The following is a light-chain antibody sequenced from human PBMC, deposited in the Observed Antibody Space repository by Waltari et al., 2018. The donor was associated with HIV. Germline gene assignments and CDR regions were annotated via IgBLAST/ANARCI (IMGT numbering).Light chain of an antibody. CDR2: WAS. Sequence: IVMTQSPDSVAVSLGERATINCKASQTLLFTSTNKTHLAWYQQKSGQPPRVLIHWASTRDSGVPERFSAAGSGTDFTLTISGLQAEDVAVYYCHQYYGTPQTFGQGTRVAIK. V-gene: IGKV4-1*01. CDR1: QTLLFTSTNKTH. CDR3: HQYYGTPQT. J-gene: IGKJ2*01.